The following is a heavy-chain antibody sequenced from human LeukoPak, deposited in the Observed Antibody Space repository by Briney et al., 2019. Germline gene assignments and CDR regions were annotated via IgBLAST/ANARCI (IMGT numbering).Heavy chain of an antibody. D-gene: IGHD3-22*01. CDR3: AKGESASTPYYYDSSGYPFDY. CDR2: ISYDGSNK. J-gene: IGHJ4*02. V-gene: IGHV3-30*18. Sequence: GRSLRLSCAASGFTFSSYGMHWVRQAPGKGLEWVAVISYDGSNKYYADSVKGRFTISRDNSKNTLYLQMNSLRAEDTAVYYCAKGESASTPYYYDSSGYPFDYWGQGTLVTVSS. CDR1: GFTFSSYG.